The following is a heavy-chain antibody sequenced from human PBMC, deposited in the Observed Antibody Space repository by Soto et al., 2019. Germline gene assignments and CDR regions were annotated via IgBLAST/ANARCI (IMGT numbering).Heavy chain of an antibody. V-gene: IGHV3-7*03. J-gene: IGHJ5*01. Sequence: TVGPLRLSCAASGFTFIGYGMRWVRQDPGEGLEWVANIKQDGIEKYYVDSVKGRFTISRDNGKNSLYLQMNSLRAEDTAVYYCAREALWGDGYSTDSWGQGTLVTVSS. CDR3: AREALWGDGYSTDS. D-gene: IGHD5-18*01. CDR2: IKQDGIEK. CDR1: GFTFIGYG.